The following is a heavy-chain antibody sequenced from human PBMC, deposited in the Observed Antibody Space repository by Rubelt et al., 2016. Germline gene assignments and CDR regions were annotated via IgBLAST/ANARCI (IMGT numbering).Heavy chain of an antibody. CDR3: AKGVQWELPLGY. CDR1: SRSG. D-gene: IGHD1-26*01. J-gene: IGHJ4*02. CDR2: IWDDGTNK. Sequence: SRSGMHWVRQAPGKGLEWVAGIWDDGTNKYYGDSVKGRFTISRDDSKNTPDLQMNSLRDEDTDVYYCAKGVQWELPLGYWGQGNLVTVSS. V-gene: IGHV3-33*06.